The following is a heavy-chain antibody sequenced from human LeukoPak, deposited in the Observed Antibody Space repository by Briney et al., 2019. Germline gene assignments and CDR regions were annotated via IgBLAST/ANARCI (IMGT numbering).Heavy chain of an antibody. D-gene: IGHD3-22*01. V-gene: IGHV4-59*01. J-gene: IGHJ3*02. CDR3: ASRPYSGGYYTDAFDI. Sequence: SETLSLTCTVSGGSMSGYYWSWIRQPPGKGLEWVGYIYYSGSTNYNPSLKSRVTISVDTSKNQFSLKLTSVTAADTAVYYCASRPYSGGYYTDAFDIWGQGTMVTVSS. CDR1: GGSMSGYY. CDR2: IYYSGST.